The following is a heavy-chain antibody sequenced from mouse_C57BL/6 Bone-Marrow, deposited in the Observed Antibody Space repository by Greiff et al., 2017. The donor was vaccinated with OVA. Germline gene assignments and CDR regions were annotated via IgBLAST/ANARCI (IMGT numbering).Heavy chain of an antibody. V-gene: IGHV1-54*01. J-gene: IGHJ2*01. CDR1: GYAFTNYL. CDR3: ARTGDGVRDY. CDR2: INPGSGGT. Sequence: VKLQESGAELVRPGTSVKVSCKASGYAFTNYLIEWVKQRPGQGLEWIGVINPGSGGTNYNEKFKGKATLTADKSSSTAYMQLSSLTSEDSAVYFCARTGDGVRDYWGQGTTLTVSS. D-gene: IGHD2-2*01.